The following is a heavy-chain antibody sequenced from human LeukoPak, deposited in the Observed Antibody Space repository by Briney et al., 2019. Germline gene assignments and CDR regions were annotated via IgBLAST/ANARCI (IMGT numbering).Heavy chain of an antibody. CDR1: GGSFSGYY. CDR2: INHSGST. Sequence: SETLSLTCAVYGGSFSGYYWSWIRQPPGKGLEWIGEINHSGSTNYNPSLKSRVTISVDTSKNQFSLKLSSVTAADTAVYYCARGLSRRGYSYGYWGGYYFDYWGQGTLVTVSS. J-gene: IGHJ4*02. CDR3: ARGLSRRGYSYGYWGGYYFDY. V-gene: IGHV4-34*01. D-gene: IGHD5-18*01.